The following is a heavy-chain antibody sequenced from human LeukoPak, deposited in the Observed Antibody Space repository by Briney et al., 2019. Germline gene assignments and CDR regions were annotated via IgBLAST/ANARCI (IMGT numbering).Heavy chain of an antibody. V-gene: IGHV4-31*03. J-gene: IGHJ3*01. CDR3: ARDEEYSGYDLKAFDL. CDR1: GASITRGGHY. CDR2: IYYSGST. D-gene: IGHD5-12*01. Sequence: SQTLSLTCTVSGASITRGGHYWTWIRQHPGKGLEWIGYIYYSGSTHYNPSLKSRVSISVDTSRNQFSLKVNSVTATDTAVYFCARDEEYSGYDLKAFDLWGQGTMVIVSS.